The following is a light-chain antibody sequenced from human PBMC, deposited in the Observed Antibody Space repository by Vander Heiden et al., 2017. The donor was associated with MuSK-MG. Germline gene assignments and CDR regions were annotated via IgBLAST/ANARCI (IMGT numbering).Light chain of an antibody. CDR3: QSYDSSLSGSGV. Sequence: QSVLTQPPSVSGAPAQRVTISCTGSSSNIGAGYDVHWYQQLPGTAPKLLIYGNSNRPSGGPDRFSGSKSGTSASLAITGLQAEDEADYYCQSYDSSLSGSGVFGTGTKVTVL. CDR2: GNS. CDR1: SSNIGAGYD. V-gene: IGLV1-40*01. J-gene: IGLJ1*01.